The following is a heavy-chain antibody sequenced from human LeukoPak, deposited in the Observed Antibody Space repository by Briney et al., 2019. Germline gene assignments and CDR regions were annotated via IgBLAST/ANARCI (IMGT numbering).Heavy chain of an antibody. Sequence: GESLKISCKGSGYXFTSYWIGWVRQMPGKGVEGKGMIYPGYSDTRYSPSFQGQATTSADKSISTAYLQWSSLKASDTAMYYCARSYDILTGYYDYWGQGTLVTVSS. CDR2: IYPGYSDT. V-gene: IGHV5-51*01. J-gene: IGHJ4*02. CDR1: GYXFTSYW. CDR3: ARSYDILTGYYDY. D-gene: IGHD3-9*01.